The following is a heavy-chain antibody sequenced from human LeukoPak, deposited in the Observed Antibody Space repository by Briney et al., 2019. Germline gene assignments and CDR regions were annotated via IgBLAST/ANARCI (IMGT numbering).Heavy chain of an antibody. CDR3: AKDLKYFGSGKDGFDI. J-gene: IGHJ3*02. D-gene: IGHD3-10*01. V-gene: IGHV3-23*01. CDR2: ISGSGGST. CDR1: GFTFSSYA. Sequence: PGGSLRLSCAASGFTFSSYAMSWVRQAPGKGLEWVSAISGSGGSTYYADSVKGRFTISRDNSKNTLYLQLSSLRAEDTAVYYCAKDLKYFGSGKDGFDIWGQGTMVTVSS.